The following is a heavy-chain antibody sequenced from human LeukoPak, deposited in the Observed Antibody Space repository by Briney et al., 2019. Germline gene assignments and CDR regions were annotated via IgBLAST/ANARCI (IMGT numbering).Heavy chain of an antibody. CDR3: ARVRFVVVLSATKYSYGPFDY. J-gene: IGHJ4*02. V-gene: IGHV4-34*01. Sequence: WETLSLTCAVYGGSFSGSYWSWIRQHPGKGMEWIGEINHGGSTNSTPSLKSRVTISVDTSKNQFTLTLSSVTAAYTAVYYCARVRFVVVLSATKYSYGPFDYWGQGTLVTVSS. CDR2: INHGGST. D-gene: IGHD2-15*01. CDR1: GGSFSGSY.